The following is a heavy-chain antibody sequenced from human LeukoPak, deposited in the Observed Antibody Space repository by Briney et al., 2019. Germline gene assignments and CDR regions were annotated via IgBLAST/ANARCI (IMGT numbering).Heavy chain of an antibody. Sequence: GASVKVSCKASGYTVTSYDINWVRQATGQGPEWMGWMDPNSGNTGYAQKFQGRVTMTRDTSLRTAYMELSSLTDEDTAMYYCARNGYNDKAFDIWGQGTMVTVSS. J-gene: IGHJ3*02. CDR2: MDPNSGNT. CDR3: ARNGYNDKAFDI. D-gene: IGHD3-16*01. V-gene: IGHV1-8*01. CDR1: GYTVTSYD.